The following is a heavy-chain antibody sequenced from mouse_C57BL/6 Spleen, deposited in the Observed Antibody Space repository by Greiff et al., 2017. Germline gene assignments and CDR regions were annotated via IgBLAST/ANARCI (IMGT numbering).Heavy chain of an antibody. V-gene: IGHV1-64*01. J-gene: IGHJ3*01. CDR1: GYTFTSYW. CDR2: IHPNSGST. CDR3: SYDYDAWLTY. D-gene: IGHD2-4*01. Sequence: QVQLQQPGAELVKPGASVKLSCKASGYTFTSYWMHWVKQRPGQGLEWIGMIHPNSGSTNYNAKFKSKATLTVDKSSNTSYMHLRSLTSEDSAVYYCSYDYDAWLTYWGQGTLVTVSA.